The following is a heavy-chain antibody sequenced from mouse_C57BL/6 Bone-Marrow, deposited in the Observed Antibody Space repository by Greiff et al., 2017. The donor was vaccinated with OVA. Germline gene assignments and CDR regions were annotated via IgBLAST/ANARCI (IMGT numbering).Heavy chain of an antibody. J-gene: IGHJ1*03. Sequence: LQPGAELVQPGASVKLSCKASGYTFTSYWMHWVKQRPGQGLEWIGMIHPNSGSTNYNEKFKSKATLTVDKSSSTAYMQLSSLTSEDSAVYYCAKGGFYWYFDVWGTGTTVTVSS. V-gene: IGHV1-64*01. CDR2: IHPNSGST. CDR1: GYTFTSYW. CDR3: AKGGFYWYFDV.